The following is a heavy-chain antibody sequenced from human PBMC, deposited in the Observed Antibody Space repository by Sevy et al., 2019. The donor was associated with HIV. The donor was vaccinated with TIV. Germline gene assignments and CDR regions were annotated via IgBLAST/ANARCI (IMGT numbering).Heavy chain of an antibody. CDR3: ARDHGLRFLEWLPDYYYGMDV. D-gene: IGHD3-3*01. CDR1: GFTFSSYE. V-gene: IGHV3-48*03. J-gene: IGHJ6*02. Sequence: GGSLRLSCAASGFTFSSYEMNWVRQAPGKGLEWVSYISSSGSTIYYADSVKGRFTISRDNAKNSLYLQMNSLRAEDTAVYYCARDHGLRFLEWLPDYYYGMDVWGQGTTVTVSS. CDR2: ISSSGSTI.